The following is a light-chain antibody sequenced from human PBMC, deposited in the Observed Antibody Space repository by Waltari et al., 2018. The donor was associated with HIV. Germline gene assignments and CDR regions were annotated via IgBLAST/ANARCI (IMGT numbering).Light chain of an antibody. CDR3: YSATDNNPTWV. V-gene: IGLV3-27*01. CDR1: VLAKKY. Sequence: SYELTQPSSVSVSPGQTARITCSGDVLAKKYARWFQQKPGQAPLLVIFKETERPSGIPELFSGSSSGTTVTLTISGAQVEDEADYYCYSATDNNPTWVFGGGTKLTVL. J-gene: IGLJ3*02. CDR2: KET.